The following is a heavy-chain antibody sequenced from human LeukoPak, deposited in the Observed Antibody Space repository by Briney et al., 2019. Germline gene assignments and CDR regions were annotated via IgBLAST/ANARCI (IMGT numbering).Heavy chain of an antibody. CDR3: ARLERSMTVVTIDI. CDR1: GGSTSSGNYY. D-gene: IGHD3-22*01. CDR2: ISSSGNT. V-gene: IGHV4-39*07. J-gene: IGHJ3*02. Sequence: PSETLSLTCTVSGGSTSSGNYYWGWIRQPPGKGLEWIGGISSSGNTYYNPSLKSRITISIDTSKNHFSLKLSSVSAADTAIYYCARLERSMTVVTIDIWGQGTMVTVSS.